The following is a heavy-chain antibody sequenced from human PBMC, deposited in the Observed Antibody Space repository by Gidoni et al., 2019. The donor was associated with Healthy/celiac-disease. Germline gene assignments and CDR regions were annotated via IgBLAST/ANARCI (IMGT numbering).Heavy chain of an antibody. Sequence: QVQLQQWCAGLLKPSETLSLTCAVYGGSFSGYSWSGIRPPPGKELEWIGEINHRGSTNYTPSLKSRVTISVDTSKNQFSLKLSAVTAADTAVYYCARRPGSGYRYYFDYWGQGTLVTVSS. D-gene: IGHD5-12*01. CDR2: INHRGST. J-gene: IGHJ4*02. CDR1: GGSFSGYS. CDR3: ARRPGSGYRYYFDY. V-gene: IGHV4-34*01.